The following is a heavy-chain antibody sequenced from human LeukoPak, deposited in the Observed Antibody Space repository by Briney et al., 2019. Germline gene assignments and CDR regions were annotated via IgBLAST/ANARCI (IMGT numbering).Heavy chain of an antibody. Sequence: ASVKVSCKASGYTFTSYYMHWVRQAPGQGLEWMGWISAYNGNTNYAQKLQGRVTMTTDTSTSTAYMELRSLRSDDTAVYYCARRVLGATTPADYWGQGTLVTVSS. CDR1: GYTFTSYY. CDR3: ARRVLGATTPADY. J-gene: IGHJ4*02. D-gene: IGHD1-26*01. V-gene: IGHV1-18*04. CDR2: ISAYNGNT.